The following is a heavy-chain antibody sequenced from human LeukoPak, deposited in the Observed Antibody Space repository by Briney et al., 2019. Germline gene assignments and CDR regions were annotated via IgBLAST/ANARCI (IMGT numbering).Heavy chain of an antibody. D-gene: IGHD5-18*01. CDR3: ARLDLARQLEGLL. CDR1: GYSFTSYW. Sequence: NRGESLKISCKGSGYSFTSYWIGWVRQMPGKGLEWMGIIYPGDSDTRYSPSFQGQVTISATISADKSVTTAYLRWGSLKASDTAMYFCARLDLARQLEGLLWGQGTLVTVSS. J-gene: IGHJ4*02. CDR2: IYPGDSDT. V-gene: IGHV5-51*01.